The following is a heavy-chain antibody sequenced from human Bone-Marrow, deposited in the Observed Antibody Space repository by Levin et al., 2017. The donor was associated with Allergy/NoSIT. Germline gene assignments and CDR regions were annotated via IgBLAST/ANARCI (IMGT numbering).Heavy chain of an antibody. Sequence: SETLSLTCSVSGYSIRSAYYWGWIRQTPGKGLEWIGSVFHTGTTSYNPSLQSRVTMSRDASKNHFSLQLRSVTAADTAIYYCVRDGGYQLLPLLSYFDYWGQGVLVTVSS. V-gene: IGHV4-38-2*02. D-gene: IGHD1-26*01. CDR1: GYSIRSAYY. CDR2: VFHTGTT. J-gene: IGHJ4*02. CDR3: VRDGGYQLLPLLSYFDY.